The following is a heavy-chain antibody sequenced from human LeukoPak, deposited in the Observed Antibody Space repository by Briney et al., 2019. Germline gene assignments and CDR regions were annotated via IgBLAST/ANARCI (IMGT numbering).Heavy chain of an antibody. J-gene: IGHJ4*02. CDR1: GFTFSSYW. CDR2: INQDGSEK. D-gene: IGHD3-3*01. CDR3: ARTPYDFWSASYSYYFDY. Sequence: GGSLRLSCAASGFTFSSYWMSWVRQAPGKGLEWVANINQDGSEKYYVDSVKGRFTISRDNAKNSLYLQMNSLRAEDTAVFYCARTPYDFWSASYSYYFDYWGQGTLVTVSS. V-gene: IGHV3-7*01.